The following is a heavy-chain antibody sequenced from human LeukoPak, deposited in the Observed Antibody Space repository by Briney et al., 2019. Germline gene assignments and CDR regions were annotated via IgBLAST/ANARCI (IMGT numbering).Heavy chain of an antibody. CDR1: GFTFSSYA. D-gene: IGHD3-3*01. V-gene: IGHV3-30-3*01. CDR2: ISYDGSNK. CDR3: ARDHYYDFWSGYDRLVDY. Sequence: PGGSLGLSCAASGFTFSSYAMHWVRQAPGKGLEWVAVISYDGSNKYYADSVKGRFTISRDNSKNTLYLQMNSLRAEDTAVYYCARDHYYDFWSGYDRLVDYWGQGTLVTVSS. J-gene: IGHJ4*02.